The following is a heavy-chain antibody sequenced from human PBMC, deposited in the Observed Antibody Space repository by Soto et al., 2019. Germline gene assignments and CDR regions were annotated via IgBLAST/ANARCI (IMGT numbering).Heavy chain of an antibody. J-gene: IGHJ3*02. Sequence: SETLCLTCAVYGGSFSGYYWSWIRQPPGKGLEWIGEINHSGSTNYNPSLKSRVTISVDTSKNQFSLKLSSVTAADTAVYYCARRRPKQQLVYFAFDIWGQGTMVTVS. CDR3: ARRRPKQQLVYFAFDI. CDR1: GGSFSGYY. D-gene: IGHD6-13*01. V-gene: IGHV4-34*01. CDR2: INHSGST.